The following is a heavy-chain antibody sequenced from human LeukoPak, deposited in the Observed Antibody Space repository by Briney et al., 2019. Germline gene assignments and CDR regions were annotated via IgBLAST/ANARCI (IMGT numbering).Heavy chain of an antibody. Sequence: SDTLSLTCTVSGGSISSYYWSWIRQPPGKGLEWIGYIYYSGSTNYNPSLKSRVTISVDTSKKQISLKLSSVTAADTAIYYCARGHYDSSGYYYLDYWGQGTLVTV. CDR2: IYYSGST. V-gene: IGHV4-59*07. J-gene: IGHJ4*02. CDR1: GGSISSYY. CDR3: ARGHYDSSGYYYLDY. D-gene: IGHD3-22*01.